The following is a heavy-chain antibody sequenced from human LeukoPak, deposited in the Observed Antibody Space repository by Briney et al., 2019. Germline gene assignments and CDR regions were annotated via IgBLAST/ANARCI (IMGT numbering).Heavy chain of an antibody. Sequence: GGSLRLSCAAPGFTFDDYTMHWVRQAPPPGLEWVSLISWDCGSTYYADSVKGRCTISRVNSNNSLYLQMNSLRTEDTALYYCAKGRGGFNYYDKTGFDYWGQGTLVTVSS. D-gene: IGHD3-22*01. V-gene: IGHV3-43*01. CDR1: GFTFDDYT. CDR3: AKGRGGFNYYDKTGFDY. J-gene: IGHJ4*02. CDR2: ISWDCGST.